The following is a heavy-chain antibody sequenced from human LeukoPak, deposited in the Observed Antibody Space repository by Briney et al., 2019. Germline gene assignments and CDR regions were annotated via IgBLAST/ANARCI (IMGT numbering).Heavy chain of an antibody. J-gene: IGHJ4*02. CDR1: GYTLPELS. D-gene: IGHD3-3*01. V-gene: IGHV1-24*01. CDR2: FDPEDGET. Sequence: ASVKVSCKVSGYTLPELSMHWVRQAPGKGLEWMGGFDPEDGETIYAQKFQGRVTMTEDTSTDTAYMELSSLRSEYTAVYYCATDRITILGVVIQFAYWGQGTLVTVSS. CDR3: ATDRITILGVVIQFAY.